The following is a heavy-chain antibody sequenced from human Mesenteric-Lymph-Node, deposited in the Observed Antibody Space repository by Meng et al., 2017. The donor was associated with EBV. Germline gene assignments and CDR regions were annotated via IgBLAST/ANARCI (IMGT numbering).Heavy chain of an antibody. CDR1: AYSYSGYY. Sequence: QVQLVQAGAEVKKPGASVKVSCKASAYSYSGYYLHWVRQAPGQGLEWMGRINPRSGATSYAEKFQGRLAMTGDTSVSTAYMELASLRSDDTAVYFCSHTDYFDNTGHHWGQGTLVTVSS. D-gene: IGHD3-22*01. J-gene: IGHJ4*02. CDR2: INPRSGAT. V-gene: IGHV1-2*06. CDR3: SHTDYFDNTGHH.